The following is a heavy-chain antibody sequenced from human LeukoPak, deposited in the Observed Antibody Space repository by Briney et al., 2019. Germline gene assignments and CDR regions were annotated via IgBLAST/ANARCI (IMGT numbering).Heavy chain of an antibody. V-gene: IGHV3-23*01. J-gene: IGHJ4*02. D-gene: IGHD3-22*01. CDR1: GFTFSNYA. CDR3: ARRAGDYSHPYDY. Sequence: GGSLRLSCAASGFTFSNYAMNWVRQAPGKGLEWVSTITSGENTYYADSVKGRFTISRDNSKNTLYLQMNSLRAEDTAVYYCARRAGDYSHPYDYWGQGTLVTVSS. CDR2: ITSGENT.